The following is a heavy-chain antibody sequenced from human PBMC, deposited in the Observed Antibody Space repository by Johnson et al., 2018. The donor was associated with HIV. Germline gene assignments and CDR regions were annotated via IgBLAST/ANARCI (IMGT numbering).Heavy chain of an antibody. D-gene: IGHD2-2*01. J-gene: IGHJ3*02. Sequence: VQLVESGGGVVRPGGSLRLSCEASGFTFDYYGMSWVRQAPGTGLEWVSGINLNGGSTTYAASVKGRFTIPRANAKNSLYLQMNSLRAEDTALYYCARSVSIVVVPAATRGGAFDIWGQGTMVTVSS. CDR3: ARSVSIVVVPAATRGGAFDI. CDR2: INLNGGST. V-gene: IGHV3-20*04. CDR1: GFTFDYYG.